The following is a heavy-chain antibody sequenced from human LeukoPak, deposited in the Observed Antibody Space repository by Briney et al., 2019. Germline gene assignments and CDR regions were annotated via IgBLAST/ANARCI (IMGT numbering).Heavy chain of an antibody. V-gene: IGHV3-30-3*01. CDR1: EFTFSSYP. CDR3: ARERDYFDH. Sequence: PGGSLRLSCAASEFTFSSYPMHWVRQAPDKGLEWVAVVSYDGNKTYYADSVKGRFTISRDNSKNTLYLQMNSLQAEDTAIYFCARERDYFDHWGQGTLVTVSS. CDR2: VSYDGNKT. J-gene: IGHJ4*02.